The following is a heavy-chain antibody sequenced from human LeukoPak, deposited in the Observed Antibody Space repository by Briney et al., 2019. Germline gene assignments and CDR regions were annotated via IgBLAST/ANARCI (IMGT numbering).Heavy chain of an antibody. CDR3: ARGWARDYGYFDY. CDR1: GGTFSSYA. CDR2: SIPIFGTA. Sequence: GASVKVSCKASGGTFSSYAISWVRQAPGQGLEWMGGSIPIFGTANYAQKFQGRVTITADESTSTAYMELSSLRSEDTAVYYCARGWARDYGYFDYWGQGTLVTVSS. V-gene: IGHV1-69*13. D-gene: IGHD4-17*01. J-gene: IGHJ4*02.